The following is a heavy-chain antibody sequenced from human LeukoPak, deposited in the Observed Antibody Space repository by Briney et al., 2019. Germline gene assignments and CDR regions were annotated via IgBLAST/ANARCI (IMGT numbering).Heavy chain of an antibody. Sequence: GGSLRLSSAASGYTFSSYRMHWVRDAPGKGREWVSYIYASSSYIYTADSAKGRFTISRDNAKNSLFLQMNSLRAEDTAVYYCARVGWGGGCYSSFDYWGQGTLVTVSS. D-gene: IGHD2-21*02. J-gene: IGHJ4*02. CDR1: GYTFSSYR. CDR3: ARVGWGGGCYSSFDY. CDR2: IYASSSYI. V-gene: IGHV3-21*01.